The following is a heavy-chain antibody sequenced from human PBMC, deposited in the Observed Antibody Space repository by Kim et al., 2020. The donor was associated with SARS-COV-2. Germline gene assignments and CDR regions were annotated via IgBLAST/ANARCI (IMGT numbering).Heavy chain of an antibody. CDR1: GFTFSSYG. V-gene: IGHV3-33*01. D-gene: IGHD3-22*01. CDR2: IWHDGSNK. Sequence: GGSLRLSCAASGFTFSSYGMHWVRQAPGKGLEWVADIWHDGSNKYYADSVKGRFTISRDNAKNTLYLQMNSLRAEDTAVYYCARNPAASGFFAFHYYYYGMDVWGQGTTVTVSS. CDR3: ARNPAASGFFAFHYYYYGMDV. J-gene: IGHJ6*02.